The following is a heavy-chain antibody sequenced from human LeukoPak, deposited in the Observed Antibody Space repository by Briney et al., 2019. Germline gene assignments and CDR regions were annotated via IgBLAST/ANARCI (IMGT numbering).Heavy chain of an antibody. V-gene: IGHV3-20*04. CDR3: ARETSVGRSGSYYFDY. CDR1: GFTFDDYG. J-gene: IGHJ4*02. CDR2: INWNGGST. D-gene: IGHD3-10*01. Sequence: GGSLRLSCAASGFTFDDYGMSWVRQAPGKGLEWVSGINWNGGSTGYADSVKGRFTISRDNAKNSLYLQMNSLRAEDTALYYCARETSVGRSGSYYFDYWGQGTLVTVSS.